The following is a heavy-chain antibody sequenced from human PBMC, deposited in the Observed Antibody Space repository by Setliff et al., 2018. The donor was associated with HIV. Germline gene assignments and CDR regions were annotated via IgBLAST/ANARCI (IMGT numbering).Heavy chain of an antibody. CDR3: ARDRGEANWFDP. Sequence: PAETLSLTCTVSGGSISSHYWSWIRQPPGKGLEWIGSIYYSGSTNYNPSLKSRVTISVDTSKNQFSLKLSSVTAADTAVYYCARDRGEANWFDPWGQGTLFTVSS. CDR2: IYYSGST. J-gene: IGHJ5*02. V-gene: IGHV4-59*11. CDR1: GGSISSHY. D-gene: IGHD3-10*01.